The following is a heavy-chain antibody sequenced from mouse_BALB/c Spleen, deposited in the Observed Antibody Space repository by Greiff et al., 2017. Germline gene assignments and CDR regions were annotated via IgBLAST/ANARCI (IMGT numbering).Heavy chain of an antibody. V-gene: IGHV1S29*02. D-gene: IGHD1-1*01. CDR1: GYTFTDYN. Sequence: EVQLQQSGPELVKPGASVKISCKASGYTFTDYNMHWVKQSHGKSLEWIGYIYPYNGGTGYNQKFKSKATLTVDNSSSTAYMELRSLTSEDSAVYYCASSGGSSYDYAMDYWGQGTSVTVSS. CDR2: IYPYNGGT. J-gene: IGHJ4*01. CDR3: ASSGGSSYDYAMDY.